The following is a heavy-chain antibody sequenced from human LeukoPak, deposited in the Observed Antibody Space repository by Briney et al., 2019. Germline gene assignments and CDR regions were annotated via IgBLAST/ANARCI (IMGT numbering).Heavy chain of an antibody. Sequence: GGSLRLSCAASGFTFSTYWMTWVRQAPGKGLEWVANIKQDGSEKYFVDSVKGRFTISRDNANNSLYLQMNSLRAEDTAEYYCARDGGSSWYFAYGAQGTLVTVS. CDR1: GFTFSTYW. V-gene: IGHV3-7*01. J-gene: IGHJ4*02. D-gene: IGHD6-13*01. CDR3: ARDGGSSWYFAY. CDR2: IKQDGSEK.